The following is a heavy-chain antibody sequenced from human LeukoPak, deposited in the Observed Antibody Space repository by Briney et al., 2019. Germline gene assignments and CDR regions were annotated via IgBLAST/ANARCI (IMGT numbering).Heavy chain of an antibody. D-gene: IGHD4-17*01. J-gene: IGHJ4*02. Sequence: PGGSLRLSCAASGFTFSSFSMNWVRQAPGKGLEWISYIASSSSSMYYADSVKGRFTMSRDNAKNSLYLQMNSLTAEDTAVYYCARVIGSYGDSAYWGQGTLVTVSS. CDR2: IASSSSSM. CDR1: GFTFSSFS. CDR3: ARVIGSYGDSAY. V-gene: IGHV3-48*04.